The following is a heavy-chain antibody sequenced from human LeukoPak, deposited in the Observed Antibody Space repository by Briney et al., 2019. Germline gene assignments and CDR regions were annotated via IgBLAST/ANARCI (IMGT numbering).Heavy chain of an antibody. V-gene: IGHV1-69*01. J-gene: IGHJ4*02. Sequence: SVTVSCKASGGTFTSYAISWMRQAPGQGLEWMGVIIPIFGTANYAQKSQGRVTITADESTSTAYMELSSLRSEDTAVYYCARGRDLDYGGNSGSGYWGQGTLVTVSS. CDR3: ARGRDLDYGGNSGSGY. D-gene: IGHD4-23*01. CDR2: IIPIFGTA. CDR1: GGTFTSYA.